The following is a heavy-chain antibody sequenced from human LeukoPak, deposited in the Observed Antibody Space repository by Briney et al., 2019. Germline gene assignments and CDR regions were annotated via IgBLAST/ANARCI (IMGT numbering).Heavy chain of an antibody. V-gene: IGHV3-9*01. CDR2: ISWNSGSI. CDR3: AKAPPTIFGVVGGSFDI. J-gene: IGHJ3*02. D-gene: IGHD3-3*01. Sequence: PGRSLRLSCAASGFTFDDYAMHWVRQAPAKGLEWVSGISWNSGSIGYADSVKGRFTISRDNAKNSLYLQMNSLRAEDTALYYCAKAPPTIFGVVGGSFDIWGQGTMVTVSS. CDR1: GFTFDDYA.